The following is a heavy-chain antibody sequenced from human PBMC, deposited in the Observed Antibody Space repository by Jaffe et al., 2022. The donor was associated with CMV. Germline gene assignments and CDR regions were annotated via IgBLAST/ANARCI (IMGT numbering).Heavy chain of an antibody. Sequence: EVQLVESGGGLVQPGGSLRLSCAASGFNFGDHSMSWVRQAPGKGLEWIGNIKEDANKKYYVDSVKGRFTISRDNAKNLLFLQMNSLKVEDTAMYYCTRVRSALAFLFDPWGQGTLVIVSS. CDR3: TRVRSALAFLFDP. V-gene: IGHV3-7*01. D-gene: IGHD2-15*01. J-gene: IGHJ5*02. CDR2: IKEDANKK. CDR1: GFNFGDHS.